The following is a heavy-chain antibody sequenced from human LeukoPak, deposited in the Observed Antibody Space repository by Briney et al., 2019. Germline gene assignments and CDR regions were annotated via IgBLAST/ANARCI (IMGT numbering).Heavy chain of an antibody. CDR2: IRYDGSNK. CDR3: PQGRREWLFDFDS. CDR1: GFTFTRYG. V-gene: IGHV3-30*02. D-gene: IGHD3-3*01. Sequence: GGSLRLSCAASGFTFTRYGMHWLRQAPGKGLEWVAFIRYDGSNKYYADSVKGRFTISRDNSKNTLYLQMNSLRAEDTSVYYYPQGRREWLFDFDSWCRGTLGTVSS. J-gene: IGHJ4*01.